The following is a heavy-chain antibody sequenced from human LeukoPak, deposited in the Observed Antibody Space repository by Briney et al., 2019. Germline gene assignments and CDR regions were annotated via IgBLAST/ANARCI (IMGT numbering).Heavy chain of an antibody. Sequence: PGGSLRLSCAASGFTFSSYSMNWVRQAPGKGLEWVSYISSSSSTIYYADSVKGRFTISRDNAKNSLYLQMNSLRAEDTAVYYCARDAVRFLDAGWFDPWGQGTLVTVSS. CDR2: ISSSSSTI. CDR1: GFTFSSYS. V-gene: IGHV3-48*01. D-gene: IGHD3-3*01. CDR3: ARDAVRFLDAGWFDP. J-gene: IGHJ5*02.